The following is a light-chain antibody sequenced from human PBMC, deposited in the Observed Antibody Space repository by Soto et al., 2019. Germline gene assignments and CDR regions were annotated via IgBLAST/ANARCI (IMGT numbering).Light chain of an antibody. V-gene: IGLV1-40*01. CDR1: TSNIGAGYD. J-gene: IGLJ2*01. CDR2: VNS. CDR3: QSYDSTLSGSL. Sequence: QSVLTQPPSVSGAPGQRVTISCTGSTSNIGAGYDVHWYQQFPGTAPKLLIYVNSNRPSGVPDRFSGSKSGTSASLAITGLQPEDEDDYYCQSYDSTLSGSLFGGGTKLTVL.